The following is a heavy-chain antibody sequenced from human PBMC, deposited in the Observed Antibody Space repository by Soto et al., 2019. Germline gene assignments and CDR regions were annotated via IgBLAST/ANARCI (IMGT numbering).Heavy chain of an antibody. V-gene: IGHV3-23*01. CDR2: ISGSGGST. Sequence: GGSLRLSCAASGFTFSSYAMSWVRQAPGKGLEWVSAISGSGGSTYYADSVKGRFTISRDNSKNTLYLQMNSLRAEDTAVYYCAKDGVPRPGIAAAGYYYYGMDVWGQGTTVTVSS. CDR1: GFTFSSYA. D-gene: IGHD6-13*01. CDR3: AKDGVPRPGIAAAGYYYYGMDV. J-gene: IGHJ6*02.